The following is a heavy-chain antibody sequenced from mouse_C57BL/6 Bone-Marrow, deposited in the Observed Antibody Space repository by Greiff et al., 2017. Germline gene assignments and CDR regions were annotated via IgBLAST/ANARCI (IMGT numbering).Heavy chain of an antibody. Sequence: QLQQSGPELVKPGASVKLSCKASGYTFTDYYMNWVKQSHGKSLEWIGDINPNNGGTSYNQKFKGKATLTVDKSSSTAYMELRSLTSAYSAVYYCASTGYYYGSSYYYAMDYWGQGTSVTVSS. J-gene: IGHJ4*01. V-gene: IGHV1-26*01. D-gene: IGHD1-1*01. CDR2: INPNNGGT. CDR3: ASTGYYYGSSYYYAMDY. CDR1: GYTFTDYY.